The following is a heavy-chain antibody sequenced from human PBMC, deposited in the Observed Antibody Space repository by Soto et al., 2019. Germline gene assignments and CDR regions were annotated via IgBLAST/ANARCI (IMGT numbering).Heavy chain of an antibody. CDR3: AKDQGSGWYRYYFDY. CDR1: GFTFSSYG. D-gene: IGHD6-19*01. CDR2: ISYDGSNK. Sequence: QVQLVESGGGVVQPGRSLRLSCAASGFTFSSYGMHWVRQAPGKGLEWVAVISYDGSNKYYADSVKGRFTISRDNSKNTLYLQMTSLRAEDTAVYYCAKDQGSGWYRYYFDYWGQGTLVTVSS. J-gene: IGHJ4*02. V-gene: IGHV3-30*18.